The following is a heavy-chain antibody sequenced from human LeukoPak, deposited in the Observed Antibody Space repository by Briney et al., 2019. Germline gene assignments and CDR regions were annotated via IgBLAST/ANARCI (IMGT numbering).Heavy chain of an antibody. J-gene: IGHJ4*02. Sequence: PGGSLRLSCAASGFTFSSYAMSWVRQAPGKGLEWVSAISGSGGSTYYADSVKGRFTISRDNSKNTLYLQMNSLRAEGTAVYYCAKSLVGNYYDSSGYYYSLDYWGQGTLVTVSS. CDR1: GFTFSSYA. CDR3: AKSLVGNYYDSSGYYYSLDY. CDR2: ISGSGGST. D-gene: IGHD3-22*01. V-gene: IGHV3-23*01.